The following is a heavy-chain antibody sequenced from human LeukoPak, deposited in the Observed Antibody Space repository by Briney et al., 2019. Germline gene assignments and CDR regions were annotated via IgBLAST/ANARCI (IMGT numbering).Heavy chain of an antibody. CDR1: GFTFGDYA. J-gene: IGHJ2*01. D-gene: IGHD4-23*01. V-gene: IGHV3-49*04. CDR3: TRVPYGGFVGDWCFDL. CDR2: ISSKIYGGTT. Sequence: GGSLRLSCTPSGFTFGDYAMNWVRQAPGKGLEWVGFISSKIYGGTTEYAASVKGRFTISRDDSKSIAYLEMNSLKTEDTAVYYCTRVPYGGFVGDWCFDLWGRGTLVTVSS.